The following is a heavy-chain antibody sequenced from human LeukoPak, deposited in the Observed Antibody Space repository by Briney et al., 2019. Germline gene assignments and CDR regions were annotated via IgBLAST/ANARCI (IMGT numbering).Heavy chain of an antibody. CDR1: GYTFTAYY. D-gene: IGHD3-22*01. CDR2: IDPDSGVT. V-gene: IGHV1-2*02. CDR3: AREYYDTSGTKYAFDI. Sequence: ASVKVSCKASGYTFTAYYVHWVRQAPGQGLEWMGCIDPDSGVTKSAQRFQGRVTMTRDTSISTASMELSRLRSDDTAVYFCAREYYDTSGTKYAFDIWGQATMVTVSS. J-gene: IGHJ3*02.